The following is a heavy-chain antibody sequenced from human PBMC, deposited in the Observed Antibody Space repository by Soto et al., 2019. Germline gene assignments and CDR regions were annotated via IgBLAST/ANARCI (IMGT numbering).Heavy chain of an antibody. D-gene: IGHD3-3*01. CDR2: ISYDGSNK. CDR1: GFTFSSYG. CDR3: AKVLTRYYDFWSGYYSDYMDV. Sequence: PGGSLRLSCAASGFTFSSYGMHWVRQAPGKGLEWVAVISYDGSNKYYADSVKGRFTISRDNSKNTLYLQMNSLRAEDTAVYYCAKVLTRYYDFWSGYYSDYMDVWGKGTTVTVSS. V-gene: IGHV3-30*18. J-gene: IGHJ6*03.